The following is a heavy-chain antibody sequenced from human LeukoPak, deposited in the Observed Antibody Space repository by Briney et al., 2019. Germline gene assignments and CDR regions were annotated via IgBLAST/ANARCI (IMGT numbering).Heavy chain of an antibody. J-gene: IGHJ4*02. CDR1: GGSMSSSTNY. CDR2: ISYSERT. V-gene: IGHV4-39*01. D-gene: IGHD2-2*01. Sequence: TSETLSLTCSASGGSMSSSTNYWGWIRQPPGKGLEWIGCISYSERTYYNPSLKSRVTISEDTSRNQFSLKLSSVTAADTAVYYCATTSYYVSDYWGQGTLVSVSS. CDR3: ATTSYYVSDY.